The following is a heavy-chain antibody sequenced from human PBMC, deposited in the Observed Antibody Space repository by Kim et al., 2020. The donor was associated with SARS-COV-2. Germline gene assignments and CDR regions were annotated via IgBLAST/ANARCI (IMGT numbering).Heavy chain of an antibody. D-gene: IGHD6-19*01. V-gene: IGHV3-23*01. Sequence: GEGRFTISRDNSKNTLYLQMNSLRAEDTAVYYCAKVGLSIAVAHYFDYWGQRALVTVSS. J-gene: IGHJ4*02. CDR3: AKVGLSIAVAHYFDY.